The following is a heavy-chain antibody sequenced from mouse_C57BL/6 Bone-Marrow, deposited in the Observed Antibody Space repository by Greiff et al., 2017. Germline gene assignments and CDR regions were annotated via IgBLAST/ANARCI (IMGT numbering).Heavy chain of an antibody. CDR3: ARGGAAYAMDY. CDR2: LYTGNGYT. Sequence: VQLQQSGAELVRPGSSVKMSCKTSGYTFTSYGINWVKQRPGQGLEWIGYLYTGNGYTEYNEKFKGKATLTSDTSSSTAYMQLSSLTSEDSAIYFCARGGAAYAMDYWGQGTSVTVSS. V-gene: IGHV1-58*01. CDR1: GYTFTSYG. J-gene: IGHJ4*01.